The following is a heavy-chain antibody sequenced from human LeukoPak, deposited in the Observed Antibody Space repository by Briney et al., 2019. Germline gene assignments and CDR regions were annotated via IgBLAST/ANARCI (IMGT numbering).Heavy chain of an antibody. CDR1: GGSISSGSYY. CDR3: ARADLGYCSSTSCYPFFDY. CDR2: IYTSGST. D-gene: IGHD2-2*01. J-gene: IGHJ4*02. Sequence: SQTLSLTCTVSGGSISSGSYYWSWIRQPAGKGLEWIGRIYTSGSTNYNPSLKSRVTKSVDTSKNQFSLKLSSVTAADTAVYYCARADLGYCSSTSCYPFFDYWGQGALVTVSS. V-gene: IGHV4-61*02.